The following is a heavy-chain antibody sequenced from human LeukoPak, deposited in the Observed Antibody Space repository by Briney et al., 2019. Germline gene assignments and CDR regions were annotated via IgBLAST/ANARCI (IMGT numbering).Heavy chain of an antibody. Sequence: GESLKISCNASGYSFTSYWISWVRQMPGKGLEWMGIIYPGDSDTRYSPSFQGQVTISADKSISTAYLQWSSLKASDTAMYYCARNSGYRYYYYYGLDVWGQGTTVTVSS. D-gene: IGHD5-12*01. V-gene: IGHV5-51*01. CDR2: IYPGDSDT. CDR1: GYSFTSYW. CDR3: ARNSGYRYYYYYGLDV. J-gene: IGHJ6*02.